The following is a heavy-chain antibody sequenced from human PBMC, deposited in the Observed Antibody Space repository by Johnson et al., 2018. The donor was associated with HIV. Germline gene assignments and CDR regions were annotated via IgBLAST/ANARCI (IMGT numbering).Heavy chain of an antibody. D-gene: IGHD3-22*01. CDR3: AKETRDSRRAFDI. V-gene: IGHV3-30*02. J-gene: IGHJ3*02. Sequence: QVQLVESGGGLVQPGGSLRLSCAVSGFTFSSYWMTWVRQAPGKGLEWVAFTQYDGSNKYYADSVKGRFTISRDNSKKTLFLKMNNLRAEDTAVYFCAKETRDSRRAFDIWGQGTMVTVSS. CDR1: GFTFSSYW. CDR2: TQYDGSNK.